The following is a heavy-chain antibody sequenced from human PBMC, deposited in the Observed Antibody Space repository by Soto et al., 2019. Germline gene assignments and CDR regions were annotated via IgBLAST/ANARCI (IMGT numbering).Heavy chain of an antibody. J-gene: IGHJ4*02. CDR3: ARHGGAHYLSSGYHYALDY. D-gene: IGHD3-22*01. CDR2: IDLADSYT. V-gene: IGHV5-10-1*01. Sequence: ECLTSSLQGSGYSFPHNWINLVRQIPGKGLEGLGRIDLADSYTSYSPSFQGHTSFSDDSSINSTFLQWSSLRASDAAMYYCARHGGAHYLSSGYHYALDYWGQGTPVTVSS. CDR1: GYSFPHNW.